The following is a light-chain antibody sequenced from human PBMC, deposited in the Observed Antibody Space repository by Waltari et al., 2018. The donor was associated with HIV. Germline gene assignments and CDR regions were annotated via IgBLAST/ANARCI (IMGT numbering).Light chain of an antibody. V-gene: IGKV1-8*01. CDR1: QGVSNF. J-gene: IGKJ4*01. CDR3: QQYYSFPLT. Sequence: AIQMTQSPLSLSASTGDRVTIPCRASQGVSNFLAWYQQKPGEAPKLLISAASTLQREVPSRFSGSGSDTDFSLTISCLQSEDFATYYCQQYYSFPLTFGGGTRVEVK. CDR2: AAS.